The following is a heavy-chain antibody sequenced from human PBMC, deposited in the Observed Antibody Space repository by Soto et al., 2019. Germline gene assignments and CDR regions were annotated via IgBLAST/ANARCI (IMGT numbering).Heavy chain of an antibody. Sequence: SVKVSCKASGGTFSSYAISWVRQAPGQGLEWMGGIIPIFGTANNAQKYQGRVTITADESTSTAYMELSSLRSEDTAVYYFAREDIDCSGGSCYPRPPIDYWGQGTLVTVSS. CDR1: GGTFSSYA. CDR2: IIPIFGTA. CDR3: AREDIDCSGGSCYPRPPIDY. D-gene: IGHD2-15*01. V-gene: IGHV1-69*13. J-gene: IGHJ4*02.